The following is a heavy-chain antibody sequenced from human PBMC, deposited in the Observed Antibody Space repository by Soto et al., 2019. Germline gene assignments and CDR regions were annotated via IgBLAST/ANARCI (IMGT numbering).Heavy chain of an antibody. Sequence: SQTLSLTCAISGDSVSSNSAAWNWIRQSPSRGLEWLGRTYYRSKWYNDYAVSVKSRITINPDTSKNQFSLQLNSVTPEDTAVYYCARDKFYXFWSGYSSDYYYYGMDVWGQGTTVTRLL. CDR3: ARDKFYXFWSGYSSDYYYYGMDV. D-gene: IGHD3-3*01. J-gene: IGHJ6*02. V-gene: IGHV6-1*01. CDR2: TYYRSKWYN. CDR1: GDSVSSNSAA.